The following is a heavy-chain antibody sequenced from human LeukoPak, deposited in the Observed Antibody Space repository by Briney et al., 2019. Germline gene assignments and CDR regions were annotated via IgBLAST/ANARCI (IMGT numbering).Heavy chain of an antibody. J-gene: IGHJ4*02. D-gene: IGHD3-22*01. Sequence: GGSLRLSCAASGFTFSSYSMNWVRQAPGKGLEWVSYISSSSSTIYYADSVKGRFTISRDNAKNSLYLQMNSLRAEDTAVYYCASVPNYYDSSGPFDYWGQGTLVTVSS. CDR1: GFTFSSYS. V-gene: IGHV3-48*04. CDR3: ASVPNYYDSSGPFDY. CDR2: ISSSSSTI.